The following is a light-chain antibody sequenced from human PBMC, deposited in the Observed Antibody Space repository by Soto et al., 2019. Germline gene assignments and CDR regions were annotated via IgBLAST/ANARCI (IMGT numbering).Light chain of an antibody. CDR3: QQYDSSPRP. Sequence: EILMTQSPATLSVSPGERATLSCRASHSISSSSLAWYQQKPGQAPRLLIYDTSSRATGIPDRFRGSGSGTDFTLTLSRLAPEDFAVYYCQQYDSSPRPFGQGTKVDIK. J-gene: IGKJ1*01. V-gene: IGKV3-20*01. CDR2: DTS. CDR1: HSISSSS.